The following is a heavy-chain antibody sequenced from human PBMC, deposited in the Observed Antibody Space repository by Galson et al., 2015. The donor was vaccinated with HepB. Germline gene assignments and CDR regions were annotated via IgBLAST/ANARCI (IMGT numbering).Heavy chain of an antibody. CDR3: ARGSSVLYDFWSGYQKPGAFDI. CDR1: GYTFTGYY. D-gene: IGHD3-3*01. J-gene: IGHJ3*02. CDR2: INPNSGGT. Sequence: SVKVSCKASGYTFTGYYMHWVRQAPGQGLEWMGWINPNSGGTNYAQKFQGWVTMTRDTSISTAYMELSRLRSDDTAVYYCARGSSVLYDFWSGYQKPGAFDIWGQGTMVTVSS. V-gene: IGHV1-2*04.